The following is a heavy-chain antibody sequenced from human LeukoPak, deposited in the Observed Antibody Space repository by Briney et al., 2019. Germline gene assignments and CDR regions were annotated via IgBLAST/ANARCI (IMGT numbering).Heavy chain of an antibody. J-gene: IGHJ4*02. V-gene: IGHV4-38-2*02. CDR3: AREKGGDGYNKLDY. CDR2: IYHSGST. D-gene: IGHD5-24*01. Sequence: PSETLSLTCTVSGYSISSGYYWGWIRQPPGKGLEWIGSIYHSGSTYYNPSLKSRVTISVDTSKNQFSLKLSSVTAADTAVYYCAREKGGDGYNKLDYWGQGTLVTVSS. CDR1: GYSISSGYY.